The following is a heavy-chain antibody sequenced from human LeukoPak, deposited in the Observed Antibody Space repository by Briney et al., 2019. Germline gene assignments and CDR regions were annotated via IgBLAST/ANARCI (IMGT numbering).Heavy chain of an antibody. CDR1: GYTFTSYD. J-gene: IGHJ6*03. D-gene: IGHD2-2*01. Sequence: GGSVNVSCKASGYTFTSYDINWVRQATGQGREGVGWMNPKSGNKVYAQKFQGRVTMTRNTSIKTASMELSSLRSEDTAVYYCPRGPSPVVVPAAMLGYYSYSYMAVCGKGTTVTVSS. V-gene: IGHV1-8*01. CDR2: MNPKSGNK. CDR3: PRGPSPVVVPAAMLGYYSYSYMAV.